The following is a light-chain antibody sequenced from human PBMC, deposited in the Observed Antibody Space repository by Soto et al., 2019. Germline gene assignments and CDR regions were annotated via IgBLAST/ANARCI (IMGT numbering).Light chain of an antibody. CDR1: QSISTW. V-gene: IGKV1-5*03. CDR3: QQYNSYSPLT. CDR2: KAS. Sequence: DIQMTQSPSTLPASVGDRVTITCRANQSISTWLAWYQQKPGKAPNLLIYKASRLETVVPSRFSGSGSGTEFTLTINFLQPDDFATYYCQQYNSYSPLTFGGGTKVEIK. J-gene: IGKJ4*01.